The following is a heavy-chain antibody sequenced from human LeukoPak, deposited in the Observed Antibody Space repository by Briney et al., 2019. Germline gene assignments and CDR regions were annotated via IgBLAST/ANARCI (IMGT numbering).Heavy chain of an antibody. CDR1: GFTFDDYA. J-gene: IGHJ4*02. Sequence: GRSLRLSCAASGFTFDDYAMHWVRQAPGKGLEWVSGISWNSGSIGYADSVKGRFTISRDNAKNSLYLQMNSLRAEDTAVYYCARDRYYDFWSGYWETYFDYWGQGTLVTVSS. D-gene: IGHD3-3*01. CDR3: ARDRYYDFWSGYWETYFDY. CDR2: ISWNSGSI. V-gene: IGHV3-9*01.